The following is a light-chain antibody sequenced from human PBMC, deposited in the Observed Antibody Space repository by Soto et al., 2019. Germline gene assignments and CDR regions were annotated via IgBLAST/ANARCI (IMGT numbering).Light chain of an antibody. CDR2: DVC. CDR3: SSYTTSNTRQIV. V-gene: IGLV2-14*03. Sequence: QSVLTQPASVSGSPGQSITISCTGTSSDVGGYNYVSWYQHHPGKAPKLMIYDVCNRPSGVSNRFSGSKSGNTASLTISGLQPEDEADYYCSSYTTSNTRQIVFGTGTKV. CDR1: SSDVGGYNY. J-gene: IGLJ1*01.